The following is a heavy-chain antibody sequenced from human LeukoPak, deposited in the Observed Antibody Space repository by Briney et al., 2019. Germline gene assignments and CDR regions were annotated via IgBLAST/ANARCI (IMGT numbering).Heavy chain of an antibody. CDR2: IIPIFGTA. D-gene: IGHD2-15*01. CDR1: GGTFSSYA. CDR3: ARGHHSRILYTTDYYYYYMDV. J-gene: IGHJ6*03. Sequence: GASVKVSCKASGGTFSSYAISWVRQAPGQGLEWMGGIIPIFGTANYAQKLQGRVTMTTDTSTSTAYMELRSLRSDDTAVYYCARGHHSRILYTTDYYYYYMDVWGKGTTVTVSS. V-gene: IGHV1-69*05.